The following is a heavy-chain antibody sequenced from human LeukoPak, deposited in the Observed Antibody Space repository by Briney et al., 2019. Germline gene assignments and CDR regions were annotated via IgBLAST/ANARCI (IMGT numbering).Heavy chain of an antibody. V-gene: IGHV3-20*04. CDR3: ARYYDFDYYYYYMDV. J-gene: IGHJ6*03. CDR1: GFTFDDYG. Sequence: GGSLRLSCAASGFTFDDYGMSWVRQAPGEGLEWVSGINWNGGSTGYADSVQGRFTISRDNAKNSLYLQMNSLRAEDTALYYCARYYDFDYYYYYMDVWGKGTTVTVSS. D-gene: IGHD3-3*01. CDR2: INWNGGST.